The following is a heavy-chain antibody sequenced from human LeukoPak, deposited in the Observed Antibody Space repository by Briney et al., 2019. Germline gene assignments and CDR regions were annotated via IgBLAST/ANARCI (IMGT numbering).Heavy chain of an antibody. CDR2: IYYSEST. V-gene: IGHV4-59*08. CDR3: ARCGSDTARPDY. J-gene: IGHJ4*02. CDR1: GGSISSYY. Sequence: SETLSLTCTVSGGSISSYYWSWIRQPPGKGLEWIGNIYYSESTNYNPSLKSRVTISVDTSKNQFSLKLSSVTAADTAVYYCARCGSDTARPDYWGQGTLVTVSS. D-gene: IGHD5-18*01.